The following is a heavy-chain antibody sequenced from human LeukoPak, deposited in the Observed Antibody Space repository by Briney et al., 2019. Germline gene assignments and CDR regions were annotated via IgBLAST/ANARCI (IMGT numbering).Heavy chain of an antibody. J-gene: IGHJ4*02. D-gene: IGHD3-22*01. V-gene: IGHV3-23*01. CDR3: ARDAYSSGYYY. CDR2: ISGSGGST. CDR1: GFTFSSYG. Sequence: GGTLRLSCAASGFTFSSYGMSWVRQAPGKGLEWVSAISGSGGSTYYADSVKGRFTISRDNSKNTLYLQMNSLRAEDTAVYYCARDAYSSGYYYWGQGTPVTVSS.